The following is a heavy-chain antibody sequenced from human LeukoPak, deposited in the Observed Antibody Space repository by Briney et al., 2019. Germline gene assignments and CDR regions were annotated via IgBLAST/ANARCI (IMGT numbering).Heavy chain of an antibody. CDR3: ARAGGYSGYDYPN. Sequence: SETLSLTCTVSGGSISSGDFYWSWMRQPPGKGLEWIGYIYHSGSTYYNPSLKSRVTMSVDRSKNQFSLKLSSVTAADTAVYYCARAGGYSGYDYPNWGQGTLVTVSS. CDR2: IYHSGST. V-gene: IGHV4-30-2*01. D-gene: IGHD5-12*01. CDR1: GGSISSGDFY. J-gene: IGHJ4*02.